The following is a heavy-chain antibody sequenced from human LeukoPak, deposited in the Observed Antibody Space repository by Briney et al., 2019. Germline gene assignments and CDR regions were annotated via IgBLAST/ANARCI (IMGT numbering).Heavy chain of an antibody. J-gene: IGHJ4*02. Sequence: GGSLRLSCAASGFTFSYYWMSWVRQAPGKGLEWVSNIKQDGREEMYVGSVKGRFTISRDNAKNSVYLEMNSLRAEDTAVYYCARACDMTVCSFDHWGQGTLVTVSS. CDR1: GFTFSYYW. CDR2: IKQDGREE. CDR3: ARACDMTVCSFDH. V-gene: IGHV3-7*01. D-gene: IGHD3-16*01.